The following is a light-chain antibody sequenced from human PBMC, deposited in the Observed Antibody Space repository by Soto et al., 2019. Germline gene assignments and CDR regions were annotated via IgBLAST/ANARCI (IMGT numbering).Light chain of an antibody. CDR1: QNVFKF. V-gene: IGKV1-39*01. J-gene: IGKJ4*01. CDR2: VAS. CDR3: QQSVTTPLT. Sequence: DIQMTQSPSSRSASVGDRVTITCRASQNVFKFLNWYQQRPGKAPSLLISVASTLQSGVPSRFSGSGSGTEFSLTISSLQPEDSATYYCQQSVTTPLTFGGGTKVDIK.